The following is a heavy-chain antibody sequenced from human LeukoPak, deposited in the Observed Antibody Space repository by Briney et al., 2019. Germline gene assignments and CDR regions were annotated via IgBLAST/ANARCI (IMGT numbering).Heavy chain of an antibody. J-gene: IGHJ6*02. CDR2: ISGSGGRT. CDR3: AKDLPGDPDDQYYGMDV. V-gene: IGHV3-23*01. D-gene: IGHD4-17*01. CDR1: GFTFSSYA. Sequence: GRSLRLSCAASGFTFSSYAMSWVRQAPGKGLECVSAISGSGGRTYYAASVKGRFTISRDNSKNTLHLQLNSLRAEDTALYYCAKDLPGDPDDQYYGMDVWGQGTTVTVSS.